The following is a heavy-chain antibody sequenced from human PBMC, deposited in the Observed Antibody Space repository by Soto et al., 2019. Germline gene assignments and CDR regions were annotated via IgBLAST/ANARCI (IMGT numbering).Heavy chain of an antibody. J-gene: IGHJ6*02. D-gene: IGHD2-21*02. V-gene: IGHV3-30-3*01. CDR2: ISYDGSNK. CDR3: ARDLTVVTATPYYYYGMDV. Sequence: GGSLRLSCAASGFTFSSYAMHWVRQAPGKGLEWVAVISYDGSNKYYADSVKGRFTISRDNSKNTLYLQMNSLRAEDTAVYYCARDLTVVTATPYYYYGMDVWGQGTTVTVSS. CDR1: GFTFSSYA.